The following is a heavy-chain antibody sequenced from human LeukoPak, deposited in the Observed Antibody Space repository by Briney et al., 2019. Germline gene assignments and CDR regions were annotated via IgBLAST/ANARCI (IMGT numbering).Heavy chain of an antibody. D-gene: IGHD2-15*01. CDR1: GGSISSYY. V-gene: IGHV4-4*07. CDR3: ARVKLGYCTGGSCYPNWFDP. J-gene: IGHJ5*02. CDR2: IYTSGST. Sequence: SETLSLTCTVSGGSISSYYWSWVRQPPGKGLEWIGRIYTSGSTNYNPSLKSRVTMSVDTSKNQFSLKVSSVTAADTAVYYCARVKLGYCTGGSCYPNWFDPWGQGTLVTVSS.